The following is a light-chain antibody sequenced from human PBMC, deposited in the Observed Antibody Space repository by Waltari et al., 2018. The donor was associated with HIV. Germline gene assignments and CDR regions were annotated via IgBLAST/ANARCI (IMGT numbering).Light chain of an antibody. V-gene: IGLV1-40*01. Sequence: QSVLTQPPSVSGAPGQRVTISCTGSSSNIGAGYDVHWYHQLPGTAPKLLIYGNSNRPSGVPDRFSGSKSGTSASLAITGLQAEDEADYYCQSYDSSLSAYVFGTG. CDR1: SSNIGAGYD. CDR3: QSYDSSLSAYV. CDR2: GNS. J-gene: IGLJ1*01.